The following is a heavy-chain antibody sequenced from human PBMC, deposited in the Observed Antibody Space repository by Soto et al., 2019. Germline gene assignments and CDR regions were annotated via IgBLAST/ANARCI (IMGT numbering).Heavy chain of an antibody. CDR1: GGSISSYY. Sequence: SATLSLTCTVSGGSISSYYWSWIRQPPGQGLEWIGYIYYSGSTNYNPSLKSRVTISVGTSKNQFSLKLSSVTAADTAVYYCARGGRYCWWGSGYPDRAHGPSYYGRDVWGQGT. V-gene: IGHV4-59*01. CDR2: IYYSGST. CDR3: ARGGRYCWWGSGYPDRAHGPSYYGRDV. J-gene: IGHJ6*02. D-gene: IGHD2-15*01.